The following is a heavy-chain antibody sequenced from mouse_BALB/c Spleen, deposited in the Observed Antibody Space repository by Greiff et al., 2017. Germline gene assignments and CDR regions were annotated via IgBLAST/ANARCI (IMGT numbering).Heavy chain of an antibody. CDR3: ARSYYGNWGDY. CDR2: INSNGGST. J-gene: IGHJ4*01. CDR1: GFTFSSYY. D-gene: IGHD2-10*01. Sequence: EVKLVESGGGLVKLGGSLKLSCAASGFTFSSYYMSWVRQTPEKRLELVAAINSNGGSTYYPDTVKGRFTISRDNAKNTLYLQMSSLKSEDTALYYCARSYYGNWGDYWGQGTSVTVSS. V-gene: IGHV5-6-2*01.